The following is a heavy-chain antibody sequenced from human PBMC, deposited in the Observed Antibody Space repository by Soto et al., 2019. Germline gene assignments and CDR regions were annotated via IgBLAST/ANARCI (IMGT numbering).Heavy chain of an antibody. J-gene: IGHJ5*02. Sequence: ESLKIWCKGFGCTFSDQWIGWVRHTPDKGLEWIGFVFLGDSDARYSPAFQGQVAMSADRSGTYLQWSSLKASDTGIYYCARRRGRCSDGVCYSWWFDPWGQGTRVTVSS. CDR1: GCTFSDQW. D-gene: IGHD2-8*01. CDR2: VFLGDSDA. CDR3: ARRRGRCSDGVCYSWWFDP. V-gene: IGHV5-51*01.